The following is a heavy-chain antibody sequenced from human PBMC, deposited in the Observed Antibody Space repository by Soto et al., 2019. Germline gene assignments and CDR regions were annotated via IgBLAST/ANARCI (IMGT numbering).Heavy chain of an antibody. CDR1: GFTFSSYW. CDR3: ARVNYGSGSYYKADYYYGMDV. J-gene: IGHJ6*02. CDR2: IKQDGSEK. V-gene: IGHV3-7*03. D-gene: IGHD3-10*01. Sequence: EVQLVESGGGLVQPGGSLRLSCAASGFTFSSYWMSWVRQAPGKGLEWVANIKQDGSEKYYVDSVKGRFTISRDNAKNSLYLQMNSLRAEDTAVYYCARVNYGSGSYYKADYYYGMDVWGQGTTVTVSS.